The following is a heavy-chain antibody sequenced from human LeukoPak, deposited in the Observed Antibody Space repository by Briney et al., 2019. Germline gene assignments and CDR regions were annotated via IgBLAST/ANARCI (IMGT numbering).Heavy chain of an antibody. J-gene: IGHJ5*02. Sequence: SVKLSCKASGGTFSSYAISWVRQAPGQGLEWMGGIIPIVGTANYAQKFQGRVTITADESTSTAYMELSSLRSEDTAVYYCARDRLLWFGELSVRSWFDPWGQGTLVTVSS. CDR3: ARDRLLWFGELSVRSWFDP. CDR1: GGTFSSYA. CDR2: IIPIVGTA. V-gene: IGHV1-69*01. D-gene: IGHD3-10*01.